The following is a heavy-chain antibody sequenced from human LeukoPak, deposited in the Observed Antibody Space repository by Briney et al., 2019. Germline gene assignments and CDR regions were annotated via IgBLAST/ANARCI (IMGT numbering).Heavy chain of an antibody. J-gene: IGHJ4*02. V-gene: IGHV3-49*04. CDR1: GFTFGDYA. Sequence: PGGSLRLSCTASGFTFGDYAMSWVRQAPGKGLEWVGIIRGKTHGETTDYAASVRGRFTISRDDSKSIAYLQMNSLKTDDTAVYYCTTYCGSECRPEWTGNWGQGTLVTVSS. CDR3: TTYCGSECRPEWTGN. CDR2: IRGKTHGETT. D-gene: IGHD2-21*01.